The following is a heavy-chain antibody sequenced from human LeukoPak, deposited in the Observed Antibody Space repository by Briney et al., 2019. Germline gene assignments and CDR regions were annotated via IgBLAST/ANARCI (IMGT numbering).Heavy chain of an antibody. CDR2: NSWNSGSI. D-gene: IGHD3-22*01. V-gene: IGHV3-9*01. CDR3: AKAGSLVYYDSSGYPDY. Sequence: GGSLRLSCAASEFTFDDYAMHWVRQAPGKGLEMVSGNSWNSGSIGYADSVQGRVTISRDNAKNSLYLQMNSLRAEDTALYYCAKAGSLVYYDSSGYPDYGGQGTLVTVSS. J-gene: IGHJ4*02. CDR1: EFTFDDYA.